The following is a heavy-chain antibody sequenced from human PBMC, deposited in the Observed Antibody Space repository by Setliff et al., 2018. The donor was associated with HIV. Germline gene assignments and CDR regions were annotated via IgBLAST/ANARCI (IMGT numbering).Heavy chain of an antibody. D-gene: IGHD3-22*01. V-gene: IGHV2-5*08. CDR1: GFSLSPRGMS. Sequence: SGPTLVNPTQTLTLTCTFSGFSLSPRGMSVSWIRQPPGKALEWLALIYWNDDKRYRPSLESRLTITKDTSKNQVVLTMTNMDPVDTATYYCAHRLSYYDTSGYYSYYFDYWGQGTLVTVSS. CDR3: AHRLSYYDTSGYYSYYFDY. J-gene: IGHJ4*02. CDR2: IYWNDDK.